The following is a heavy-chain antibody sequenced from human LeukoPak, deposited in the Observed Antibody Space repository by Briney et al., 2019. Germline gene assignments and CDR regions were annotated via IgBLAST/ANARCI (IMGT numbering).Heavy chain of an antibody. V-gene: IGHV1-18*01. CDR3: AREKNYYDSSGFDY. CDR2: ISAYNGNT. Sequence: ASVKVSCKASGYTFTSYGIIWVRQAPGQGLEWMGWISAYNGNTNYAQKLQGRVTMTTDTSTSTAYMELRSLRSDDTAVYYCAREKNYYDSSGFDYWGQGTLVTVSS. CDR1: GYTFTSYG. J-gene: IGHJ4*02. D-gene: IGHD3-22*01.